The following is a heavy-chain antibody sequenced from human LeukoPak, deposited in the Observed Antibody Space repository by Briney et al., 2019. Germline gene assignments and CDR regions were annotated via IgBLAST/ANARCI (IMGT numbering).Heavy chain of an antibody. V-gene: IGHV3-23*01. D-gene: IGHD2-2*01. CDR2: ISGSGGST. CDR1: GFTFSSYA. Sequence: GGSLRLSCAASGFTFSSYAMSWVRQAPGKGLEWVSAISGSGGSTYYADSVKGRFTISRDDSKNTLYLQMNSLRAEDTAVYYCAKDPGRLYCSSTSCPFDYWGQGTLVTVSS. CDR3: AKDPGRLYCSSTSCPFDY. J-gene: IGHJ4*02.